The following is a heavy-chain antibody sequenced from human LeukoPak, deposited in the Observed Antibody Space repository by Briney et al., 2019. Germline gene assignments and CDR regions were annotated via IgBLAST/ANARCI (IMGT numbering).Heavy chain of an antibody. CDR2: IYHSGST. Sequence: PSETLSLTCTVSGGSISSGGYYWSWIRQPPGKGLEWIGYIYHSGSTYYNPSLKSRVTISVDRSKNQFSLKLSSVTAADTAVYYCARAPKSIAAAEWNWFDPWGQGTLVTVSS. J-gene: IGHJ5*02. CDR1: GGSISSGGYY. D-gene: IGHD6-13*01. CDR3: ARAPKSIAAAEWNWFDP. V-gene: IGHV4-30-2*01.